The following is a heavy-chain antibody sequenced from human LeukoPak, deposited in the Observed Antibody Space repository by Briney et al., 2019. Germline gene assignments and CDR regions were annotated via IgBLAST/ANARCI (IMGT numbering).Heavy chain of an antibody. CDR3: ARDDTSVHFFDY. V-gene: IGHV3-21*01. Sequence: GGSLRLSCTASGFTFNTFWMNWVRQAPGKGLEWVSSISSSSSHMYYADSVKGRFTISRDNAKNSLYLQMNTLRAEDTAVYYCARDDTSVHFFDYWGQGTLVTVSS. J-gene: IGHJ4*02. CDR1: GFTFNTFW. D-gene: IGHD1-1*01. CDR2: ISSSSSHM.